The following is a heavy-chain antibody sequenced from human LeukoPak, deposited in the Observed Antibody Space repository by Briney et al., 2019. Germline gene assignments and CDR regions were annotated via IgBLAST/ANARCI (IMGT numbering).Heavy chain of an antibody. CDR2: INHSGST. CDR1: GESFSGYY. Sequence: PSETLSLTCAVYGESFSGYYWSWIRQPPGKGLEWIGEINHSGSTNYNPTLKSRVTISVDTSKNQFSLKLSSVTAADTAVYYCARVVNWIRGVYDYWGQGTLVTVSS. J-gene: IGHJ4*02. CDR3: ARVVNWIRGVYDY. D-gene: IGHD3-10*01. V-gene: IGHV4-34*01.